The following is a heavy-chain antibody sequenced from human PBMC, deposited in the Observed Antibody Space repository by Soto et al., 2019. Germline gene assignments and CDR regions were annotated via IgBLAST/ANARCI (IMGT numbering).Heavy chain of an antibody. CDR2: ISSSSSYT. CDR3: ARDCPLPKGYCSGGSCRTGSYYYYGMDV. J-gene: IGHJ6*02. Sequence: PGGSLRLSCAASGFTFSDYYMSWIRQAPGKGLEWVSYISSSSSYTNYADSVKGRFTISRDNAKNSLYLQMNSLRAEDTAVYYCARDCPLPKGYCSGGSCRTGSYYYYGMDVWGQGTTFTVSS. V-gene: IGHV3-11*06. D-gene: IGHD2-15*01. CDR1: GFTFSDYY.